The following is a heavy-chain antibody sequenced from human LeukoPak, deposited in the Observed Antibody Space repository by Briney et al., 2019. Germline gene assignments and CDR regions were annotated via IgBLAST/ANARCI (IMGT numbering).Heavy chain of an antibody. CDR3: AKDLDAYSPHY. V-gene: IGHV3-23*01. CDR1: GFTFSSYA. D-gene: IGHD6-13*01. Sequence: GGSLRLSCAASGFTFSSYAMSWLRQAPGKGLEWVSAISGSGRSTYYADSVKGRFTISRDNSKNTLYLQMNSLRAEDTAVYYCAKDLDAYSPHYWGQGTLVTVSS. CDR2: ISGSGRST. J-gene: IGHJ4*02.